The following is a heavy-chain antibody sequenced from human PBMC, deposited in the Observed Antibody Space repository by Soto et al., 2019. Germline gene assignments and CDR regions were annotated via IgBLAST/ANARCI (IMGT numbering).Heavy chain of an antibody. CDR1: GFTFSSYG. D-gene: IGHD2-8*02. Sequence: PGGSLRLSCAASGFTFSSYGMHWVRQAPGKGLEWVAVISYDGSTKYYADSVKGRFTISRDNAKNSLYLQMNSLRAEDTALYYCAKSTGGTANGMDVWGQGTTVTVSS. CDR2: ISYDGSTK. CDR3: AKSTGGTANGMDV. V-gene: IGHV3-30*18. J-gene: IGHJ6*02.